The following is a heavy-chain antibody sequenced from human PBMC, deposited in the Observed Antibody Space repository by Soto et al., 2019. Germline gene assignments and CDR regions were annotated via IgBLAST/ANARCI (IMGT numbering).Heavy chain of an antibody. J-gene: IGHJ4*02. CDR1: GGTFSSYA. CDR3: ARSGSYGSGSYYNTQFDY. Sequence: SVKVSCKASGGTFSSYAISWVRQAPGQGLEWMGAIIPIFGTANYAQKFQGRVTITADESTSTAYMELSSLRSEDTAVYYCARSGSYGSGSYYNTQFDYWGQGTLVTVSS. D-gene: IGHD3-10*01. V-gene: IGHV1-69*13. CDR2: IIPIFGTA.